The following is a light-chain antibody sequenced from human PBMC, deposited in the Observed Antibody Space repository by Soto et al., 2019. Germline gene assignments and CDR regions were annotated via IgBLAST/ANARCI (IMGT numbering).Light chain of an antibody. V-gene: IGLV3-27*01. J-gene: IGLJ2*01. CDR3: YSVADNNLL. Sequence: SYELTQPSSVSVSPGQTARITCSGDVLAKKKYARWFQQKPGQAPVLMIYKDSERPSGIPERFSGSSSGTTVTLTISGAQVEDEADYYCYSVADNNLLFGGGTKLTVL. CDR1: VLAKKKY. CDR2: KDS.